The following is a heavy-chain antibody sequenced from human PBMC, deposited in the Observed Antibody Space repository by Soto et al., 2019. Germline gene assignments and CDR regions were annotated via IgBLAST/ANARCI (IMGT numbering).Heavy chain of an antibody. Sequence: GGSLRLSCAASGFTFSSYSMNWVRQAPGKGLEWVSSISSSSSYIYYADSVKGRFTISRDNAKNSLYLQMNSLRAEDTAVYYCARDHGRITMVRGVIDYWGQGTLVTVSS. D-gene: IGHD3-10*01. CDR1: GFTFSSYS. CDR3: ARDHGRITMVRGVIDY. J-gene: IGHJ4*02. CDR2: ISSSSSYI. V-gene: IGHV3-21*01.